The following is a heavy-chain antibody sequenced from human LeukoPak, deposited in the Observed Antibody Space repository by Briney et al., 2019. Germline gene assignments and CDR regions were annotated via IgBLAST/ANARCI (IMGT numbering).Heavy chain of an antibody. CDR3: ARYDILTGYDD. CDR2: ISYDGNNK. Sequence: GGSLRLSCSASGFTFISYAMSWVRRAPGKGLEWVAVISYDGNNKYYADSVKGRFTISRDNSKNTRYLQMNSLRAEDTAVYYCARYDILTGYDDWGQGTLVTVSS. J-gene: IGHJ4*02. CDR1: GFTFISYA. V-gene: IGHV3-30*03. D-gene: IGHD3-9*01.